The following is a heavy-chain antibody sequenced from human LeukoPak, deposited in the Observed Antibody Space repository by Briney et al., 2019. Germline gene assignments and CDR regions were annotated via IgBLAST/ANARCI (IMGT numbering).Heavy chain of an antibody. CDR2: IYYSGNT. CDR3: ARLTTRNRGLIGPRKYYFDY. CDR1: GVSISSSNSY. J-gene: IGHJ4*02. V-gene: IGHV4-39*01. D-gene: IGHD4-11*01. Sequence: SETLSLTCAVSGVSISSSNSYWGWIRQPPGKGLEWIGSIYYSGNTYYNASLKSRVTISVDTSKNQFSLKVTSVTAADTAVYYCARLTTRNRGLIGPRKYYFDYWGQGTLVTVSS.